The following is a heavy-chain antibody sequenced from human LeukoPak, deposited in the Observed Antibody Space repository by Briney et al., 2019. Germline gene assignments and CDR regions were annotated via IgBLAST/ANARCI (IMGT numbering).Heavy chain of an antibody. V-gene: IGHV3-66*02. J-gene: IGHJ4*02. D-gene: IGHD3-9*01. CDR3: AKDRRRDDVLTGSFSD. CDR2: IYSGGST. Sequence: GGSLRLSCAASEFSVGSNYMTWVRQAPGKGLEWVSLIYSGGSTYYVDFVKGRFTISRDNSKNTLYLQMNSLRAEDTAVYNCAKDRRRDDVLTGSFSDWGQGTLVTVSS. CDR1: EFSVGSNY.